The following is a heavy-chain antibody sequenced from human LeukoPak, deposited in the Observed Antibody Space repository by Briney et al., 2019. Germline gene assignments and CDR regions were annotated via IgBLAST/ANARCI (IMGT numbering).Heavy chain of an antibody. CDR1: GFTISYAW. Sequence: PGGSLRLSCAASGFTISYAWMNWVRQALGKGLEWVGRIKSKADGGTTDYAAPVKGRFTISRDDSKNTLYLQMNSLKTEDTAVYYCTTSYYDTLTGSSTFDYWGQGTLVTVSS. J-gene: IGHJ4*02. CDR3: TTSYYDTLTGSSTFDY. V-gene: IGHV3-15*01. CDR2: IKSKADGGTT. D-gene: IGHD3-9*01.